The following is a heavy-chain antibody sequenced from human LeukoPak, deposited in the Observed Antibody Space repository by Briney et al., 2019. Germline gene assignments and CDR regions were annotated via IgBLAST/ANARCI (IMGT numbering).Heavy chain of an antibody. CDR1: GFTFSSYG. V-gene: IGHV3-30*03. CDR3: AALISFGGMDV. D-gene: IGHD3/OR15-3a*01. CDR2: ISCDGSNK. J-gene: IGHJ6*02. Sequence: PGGSLRLSCAASGFTFSSYGMHWVRQAPGKGLEWVAVISCDGSNKYYADSVKGRFTISRDNSKNTLYLQMNSLRAEDTAVYYCAALISFGGMDVWGQGTTVTVSS.